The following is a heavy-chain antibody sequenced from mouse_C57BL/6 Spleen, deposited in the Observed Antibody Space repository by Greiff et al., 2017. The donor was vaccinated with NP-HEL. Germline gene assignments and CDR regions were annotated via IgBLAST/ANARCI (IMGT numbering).Heavy chain of an antibody. CDR3: TRLRRTPAWFAY. V-gene: IGHV6-6*01. CDR1: GFTFSDAW. J-gene: IGHJ3*01. D-gene: IGHD2-4*01. CDR2: IRNKANNHAT. Sequence: EVKLVESGGGLVQPGGSMKLSCAASGFTFSDAWMDWVRQSPEKGLEWVAEIRNKANNHATYYAESVKGRFTISRDDSKSSVYLQMNSLRAEDTGIYYCTRLRRTPAWFAYWGQGTLVTVSA.